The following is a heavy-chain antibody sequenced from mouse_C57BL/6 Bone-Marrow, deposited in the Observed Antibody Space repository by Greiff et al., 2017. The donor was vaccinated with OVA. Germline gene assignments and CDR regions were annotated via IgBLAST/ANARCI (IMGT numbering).Heavy chain of an antibody. D-gene: IGHD1-1*01. Sequence: EVQLQQSGAELVRPGASVKLSCTASGFNIKDDYMHWVKQRPEQGLEWIGWIDPENGDTEYASKFQGKATITADTSSNTAYLQLSSLTSEDTAVYYCTWGASTVAGLDYWGQGTTLTVSS. CDR3: TWGASTVAGLDY. CDR1: GFNIKDDY. CDR2: IDPENGDT. J-gene: IGHJ2*01. V-gene: IGHV14-4*01.